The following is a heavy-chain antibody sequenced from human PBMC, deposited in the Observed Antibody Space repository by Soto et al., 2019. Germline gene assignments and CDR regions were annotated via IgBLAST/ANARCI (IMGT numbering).Heavy chain of an antibody. CDR3: EREGSGYNF. J-gene: IGHJ4*02. V-gene: IGHV1-69*13. D-gene: IGHD5-18*01. CDR1: GCSFSNFG. Sequence: GASVKVSCNAPGCSFSNFGISWVRQGQGQGLEWRGGIVPVFGRPNYAQRFRGRLTITADESTSTGYMELISLRSDDTAVYYCEREGSGYNFWGQGTQVTVSS. CDR2: IVPVFGRP.